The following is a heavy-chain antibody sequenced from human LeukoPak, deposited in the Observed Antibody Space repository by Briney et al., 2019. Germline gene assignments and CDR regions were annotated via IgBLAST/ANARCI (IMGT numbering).Heavy chain of an antibody. D-gene: IGHD1-26*01. CDR3: ARVPSGSDYERRYGLDV. V-gene: IGHV1-8*01. Sequence: ASVRVSCKASGDTFTSYDISWVRQATGQGLEWMGWMNPNSGNTAYAQKFQGRVTLTRNTSITTAYMEVSSLISEDTAVYYCARVPSGSDYERRYGLDVWGQGTTVTVSS. J-gene: IGHJ6*02. CDR1: GDTFTSYD. CDR2: MNPNSGNT.